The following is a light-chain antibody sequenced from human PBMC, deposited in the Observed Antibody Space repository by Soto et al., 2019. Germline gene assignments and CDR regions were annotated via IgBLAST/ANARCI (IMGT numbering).Light chain of an antibody. Sequence: EIVVTQSPATLSVSPRERASLSCSASQRVSSNLAWYQQKPGQAPRLLIYGASTRATGIPARFSGSGSGTEFTLTISSLQSEDFAVYFCQQYNNWPPWTFGQGTKVAIK. CDR1: QRVSSN. J-gene: IGKJ1*01. CDR2: GAS. CDR3: QQYNNWPPWT. V-gene: IGKV3-15*01.